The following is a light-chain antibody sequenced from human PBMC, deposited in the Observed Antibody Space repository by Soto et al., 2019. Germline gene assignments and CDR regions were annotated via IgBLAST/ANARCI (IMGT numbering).Light chain of an antibody. CDR3: QQRHMWPIT. CDR1: QSFRGL. V-gene: IGKV3-11*01. CDR2: DAY. Sequence: EVVLTPAQVTLSLSPGERATLSSRASQSFRGLLAWYQQKPGQATRLLIYDAYNRDTGIPHRVSGSGSGTDVTRTISSLEPEDSAVYYCQQRHMWPITFGQGTRLE. J-gene: IGKJ5*01.